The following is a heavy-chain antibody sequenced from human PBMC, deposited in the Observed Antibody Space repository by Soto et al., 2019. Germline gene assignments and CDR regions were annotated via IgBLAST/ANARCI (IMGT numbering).Heavy chain of an antibody. Sequence: EVQLVESGGGLVQPGGSLRLSCVASGLIFNSYSMNWVRQAPGKGGEWISYINSGSTSVFYADSVKGRFPISRDNAKNSRFLQVNTLRAEYTAVYYCASSASSDAYWGQGTLVTVSS. CDR3: ASSASSDAY. CDR1: GLIFNSYS. CDR2: INSGSTSV. J-gene: IGHJ4*02. V-gene: IGHV3-48*01. D-gene: IGHD1-26*01.